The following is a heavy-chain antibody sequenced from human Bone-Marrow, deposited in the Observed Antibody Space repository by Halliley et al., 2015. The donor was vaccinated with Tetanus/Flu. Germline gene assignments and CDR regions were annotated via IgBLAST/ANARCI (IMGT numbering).Heavy chain of an antibody. J-gene: IGHJ4*02. CDR3: AKDSGWDHVS. Sequence: SLRLSCAASGFTFNTYGMSWVRQAPGKGLEWVSDISSSDGGGRTDYADSVKGRFTISRDIAKNTLYLQMNSLRADDTAVYYCAKDSGWDHVSWGQGTLVTVSS. V-gene: IGHV3-23*01. CDR1: GFTFNTYG. CDR2: ISSSDGGGRT. D-gene: IGHD6-19*01.